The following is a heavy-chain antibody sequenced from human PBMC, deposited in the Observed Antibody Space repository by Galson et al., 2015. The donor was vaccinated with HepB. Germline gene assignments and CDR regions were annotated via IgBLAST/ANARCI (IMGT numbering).Heavy chain of an antibody. CDR2: ISGTTSTR. Sequence: SLRLSCAASGFSFRSYAMNWVRQAPGKGLEWVSYISGTTSTRYYADSVKGRFTISRDNAKNSLYLQMKSLRAEDTAVYYCARPYSSSWPDAFDIWGQGTMVTVSS. CDR3: ARPYSSSWPDAFDI. V-gene: IGHV3-48*01. CDR1: GFSFRSYA. J-gene: IGHJ3*02. D-gene: IGHD6-13*01.